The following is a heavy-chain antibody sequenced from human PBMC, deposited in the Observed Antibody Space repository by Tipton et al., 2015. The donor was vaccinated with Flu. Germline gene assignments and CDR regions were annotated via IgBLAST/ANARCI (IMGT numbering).Heavy chain of an antibody. CDR1: GFSFSSYW. V-gene: IGHV3-7*01. CDR2: IKQDGSDK. D-gene: IGHD3-22*01. J-gene: IGHJ4*02. Sequence: SLRLSCAASGFSFSSYWMSWVRQAPGKGLQWVANIKQDGSDKYYVDSVKGRFTVSRDNAKNALYLQLNRLRAEDTAVYYCARDRLYYHDSSGYLDHWGPGTLVTVSS. CDR3: ARDRLYYHDSSGYLDH.